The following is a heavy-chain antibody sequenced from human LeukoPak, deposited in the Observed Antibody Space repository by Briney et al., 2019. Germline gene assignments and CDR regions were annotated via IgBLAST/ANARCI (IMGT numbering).Heavy chain of an antibody. J-gene: IGHJ6*03. V-gene: IGHV3-23*01. CDR2: ISGSGGST. D-gene: IGHD4-17*01. CDR3: AKDHTVTTFYYYYMDV. Sequence: QPGGSLRLSCAASGFTFNSYVMSWVRQAPGKGLEWVSAISGSGGSTYYADSVKGRFTISRDNSKNTLYLQMNSLRGEDTAVYYCAKDHTVTTFYYYYMDVWGKGTTVTVSS. CDR1: GFTFNSYV.